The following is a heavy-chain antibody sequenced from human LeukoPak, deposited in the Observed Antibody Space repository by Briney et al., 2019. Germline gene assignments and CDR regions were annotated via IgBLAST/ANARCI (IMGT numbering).Heavy chain of an antibody. CDR3: AKLRGPTVPLYYFER. V-gene: IGHV3-23*01. CDR1: GFTFSGFA. J-gene: IGHJ4*02. CDR2: IGSDYKT. D-gene: IGHD4-17*01. Sequence: PGGSLRLSCAASGFTFSGFAMTWVRQAPGKGLEWVSSIGSDYKTHYSESVKGRFAISRDNSKSTLFLQVNSLRAEDTALYFCAKLRGPTVPLYYFERWGQGTLVTASS.